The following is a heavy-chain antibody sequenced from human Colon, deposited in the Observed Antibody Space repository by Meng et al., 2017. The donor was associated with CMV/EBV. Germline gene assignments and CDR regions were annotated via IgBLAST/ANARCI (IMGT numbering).Heavy chain of an antibody. CDR2: INSDGSST. Sequence: GESLKISCVDSGLIFDGHWMHWVRQAPGKGLVWVSRINSDGSSTSYADSVKGRFTISRDNAKNTLYLQMSSLRAEDTAVYYCARDLAPFYGMDVWGQGTTVTVSS. CDR1: GLIFDGHW. J-gene: IGHJ6*02. CDR3: ARDLAPFYGMDV. V-gene: IGHV3-74*01.